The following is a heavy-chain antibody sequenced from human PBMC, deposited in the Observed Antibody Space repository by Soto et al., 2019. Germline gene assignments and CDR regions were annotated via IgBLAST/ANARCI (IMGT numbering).Heavy chain of an antibody. CDR1: GDSISSGGYY. J-gene: IGHJ4*02. CDR2: IFYSGST. Sequence: SETLTLTCTVSGDSISSGGYYWCGIRQSPGKGLEGIGYIFYSGSTFYNPSLKSRITMSVDTTKKQFSLNLSSVTAADTAVYYCARFQGGSRYFDYWGQGTVVTVSS. D-gene: IGHD3-16*01. V-gene: IGHV4-30-4*01. CDR3: ARFQGGSRYFDY.